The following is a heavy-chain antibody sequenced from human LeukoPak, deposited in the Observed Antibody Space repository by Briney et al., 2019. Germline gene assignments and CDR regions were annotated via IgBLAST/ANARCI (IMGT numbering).Heavy chain of an antibody. CDR3: ARRAGAYSHPYDY. J-gene: IGHJ4*02. V-gene: IGHV3-15*01. Sequence: GGSLRLSCAASGFTFSNAWMSWVRQAPGKGLEWVGGIKSKTDGGTTDYAAPVKGRFTISRDDSKNTLYLQMNSLKTEDTAVYYCARRAGAYSHPYDYWGQGTLVTVSS. D-gene: IGHD4/OR15-4a*01. CDR1: GFTFSNAW. CDR2: IKSKTDGGTT.